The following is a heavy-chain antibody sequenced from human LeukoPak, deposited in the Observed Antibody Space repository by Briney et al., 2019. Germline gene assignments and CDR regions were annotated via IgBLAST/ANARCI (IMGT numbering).Heavy chain of an antibody. J-gene: IGHJ6*03. V-gene: IGHV3-11*04. CDR2: ISSSGSTI. CDR3: AREMGRGAVHYYYYMDV. D-gene: IGHD3-10*01. CDR1: GFTFSDCY. Sequence: TGGSLRLSCAASGFTFSDCYMSWIRQAPGKGLEWVSYISSSGSTIYYADSVKGRFTISRDNAKNSLYLQMNSLRAEDTAVYYCAREMGRGAVHYYYYMDVWGKGTTVTVSS.